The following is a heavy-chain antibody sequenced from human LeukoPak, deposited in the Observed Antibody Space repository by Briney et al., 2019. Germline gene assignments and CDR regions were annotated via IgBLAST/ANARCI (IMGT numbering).Heavy chain of an antibody. CDR2: IYSGGST. CDR1: GFTVSSNY. Sequence: GGSLRLSCAASGFTVSSNYMSWVRQAPGKGLEWVSVIYSGGSTYYADSVKGRFTISRDNSKNTLYLQMNSLRAEDTAVYYCAREATVTTATRYFDYWGQGTLVTVSS. V-gene: IGHV3-66*02. D-gene: IGHD4-11*01. J-gene: IGHJ4*02. CDR3: AREATVTTATRYFDY.